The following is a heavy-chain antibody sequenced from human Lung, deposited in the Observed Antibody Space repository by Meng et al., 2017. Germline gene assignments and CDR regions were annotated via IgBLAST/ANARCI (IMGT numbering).Heavy chain of an antibody. CDR3: ARGPTTMAHDFDY. V-gene: IGHV4-34*01. J-gene: IGHJ4*02. Sequence: QVQLPPWGVGLLQPWETLSLTCVVSGGSFSDYYWSWIRQPPGKGLEWIGEINHSGSTNYNPSLESRATISVDTSQNNLSLKLSSVTAADSAVYYCARGPTTMAHDFDYWGQGTLVTVSS. D-gene: IGHD4-11*01. CDR2: INHSGST. CDR1: GGSFSDYY.